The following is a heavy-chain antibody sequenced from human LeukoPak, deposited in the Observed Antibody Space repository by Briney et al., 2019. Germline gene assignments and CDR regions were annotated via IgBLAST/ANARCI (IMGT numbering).Heavy chain of an antibody. V-gene: IGHV1-69*13. CDR2: IIPIFGTA. Sequence: SVKVSCKASGGTFSSYAISWVRQAPGQGLEWMGGIIPIFGTANYAQKFQGRVTITADESTSTAYMELSSLRSEDTAVYYCARGPVNFWSGYPNGDAFDIWGQGTMVTVSS. D-gene: IGHD3-3*01. CDR1: GGTFSSYA. CDR3: ARGPVNFWSGYPNGDAFDI. J-gene: IGHJ3*02.